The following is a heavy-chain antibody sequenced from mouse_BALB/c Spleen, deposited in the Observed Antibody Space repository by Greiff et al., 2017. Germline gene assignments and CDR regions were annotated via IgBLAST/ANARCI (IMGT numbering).Heavy chain of an antibody. Sequence: EVQLQESGPSLVKPSQTLSLTCSVTGDSITSGYWNWIRKFPGNKLEYMGYISYSGSTYYNPSLKSRISITRDTSKNQYYLQLNSVTTEDTATYYCARKDYYGSSYAHYYAMDYWGQGTSVTVSS. CDR3: ARKDYYGSSYAHYYAMDY. CDR2: ISYSGST. J-gene: IGHJ4*01. D-gene: IGHD1-1*01. V-gene: IGHV3-8*02. CDR1: GDSITSGY.